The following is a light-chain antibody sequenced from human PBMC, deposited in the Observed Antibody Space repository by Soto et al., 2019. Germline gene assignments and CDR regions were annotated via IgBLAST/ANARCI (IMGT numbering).Light chain of an antibody. CDR1: SSDVGGYNY. Sequence: QSVLTQPRSVSGSPGQSVTISCTGTSSDVGGYNYASWYQQHPGKAPKLMIYDVSKRPSGVPDRFSGSKSGNTASLTISGLQAEDEADYYCCSYAGSYTLGVFGTGTKVTVL. V-gene: IGLV2-11*01. CDR2: DVS. J-gene: IGLJ1*01. CDR3: CSYAGSYTLGV.